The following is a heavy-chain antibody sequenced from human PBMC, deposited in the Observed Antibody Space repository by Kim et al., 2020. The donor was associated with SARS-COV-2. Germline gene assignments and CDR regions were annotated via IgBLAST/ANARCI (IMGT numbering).Heavy chain of an antibody. Sequence: SETLSLTCTVSGGSISSSSYYWGWIRQPPGKGLEWIGSIYYSGSTYYNPSLKSRVTISVDTSKNQFSLKLSSVTAADTAVYYCASPLHENDYVWGSYRYNLMDVWGQGTTVTVSS. CDR2: IYYSGST. V-gene: IGHV4-39*07. D-gene: IGHD3-16*02. CDR3: ASPLHENDYVWGSYRYNLMDV. CDR1: GGSISSSSYY. J-gene: IGHJ6*02.